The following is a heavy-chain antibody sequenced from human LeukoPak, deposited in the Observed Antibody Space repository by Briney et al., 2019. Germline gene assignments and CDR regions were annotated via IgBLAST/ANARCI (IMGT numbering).Heavy chain of an antibody. Sequence: GGSLRLSCAASGFTLSSYDMHWVRQATGKGLEWVSAIGTAGGTYYPGSVKGRFTISRENAKNSLYLQMNNLRAEDTAVYYCARGYSSGWYPWGQGTLVTVSS. J-gene: IGHJ5*02. CDR3: ARGYSSGWYP. CDR2: IGTAGGT. CDR1: GFTLSSYD. D-gene: IGHD6-19*01. V-gene: IGHV3-13*01.